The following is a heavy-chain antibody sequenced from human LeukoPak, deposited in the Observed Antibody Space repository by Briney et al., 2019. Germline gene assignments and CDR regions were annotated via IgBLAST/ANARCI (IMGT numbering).Heavy chain of an antibody. Sequence: GGSLRLSCGASGFAFSSYAMHWVRQAPGKGLEWVAGTSYNGNNKFYADSVKGRFSISRDNSKNTLYLQMDSLRAEDTAVYYCAKDHTSYSGYDSLDYWGQGTLVTVSS. D-gene: IGHD5-12*01. CDR1: GFAFSSYA. CDR2: TSYNGNNK. J-gene: IGHJ4*02. CDR3: AKDHTSYSGYDSLDY. V-gene: IGHV3-30*04.